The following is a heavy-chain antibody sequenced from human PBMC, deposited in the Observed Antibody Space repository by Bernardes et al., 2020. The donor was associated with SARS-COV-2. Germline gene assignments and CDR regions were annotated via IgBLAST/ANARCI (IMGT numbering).Heavy chain of an antibody. V-gene: IGHV3-74*01. D-gene: IGHD5-12*01. J-gene: IGHJ6*02. Sequence: GGSLRLSCTASGITFSSYWMHWGRQVPGKGLVWVSRITPDGSNKDYAASVKGRFTISRDNAKNTVYFQMNSLRVEDTAVYYCATGGFGGSAPGMDAWGQGTTVTVSS. CDR3: ATGGFGGSAPGMDA. CDR1: GITFSSYW. CDR2: ITPDGSNK.